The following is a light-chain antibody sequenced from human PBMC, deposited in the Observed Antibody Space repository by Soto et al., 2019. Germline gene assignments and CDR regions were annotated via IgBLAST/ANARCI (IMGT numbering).Light chain of an antibody. CDR3: QQYNNLPYT. Sequence: EIVMTQSPATLSVSPGERATLSCRASQSVSSNLAWYQQKPGQAPRLLIYGASTRATGIPARFSGSGSGTEFTITISILQSEDFAVYYCQQYNNLPYTFGQRTKLESK. V-gene: IGKV3-15*01. J-gene: IGKJ2*01. CDR2: GAS. CDR1: QSVSSN.